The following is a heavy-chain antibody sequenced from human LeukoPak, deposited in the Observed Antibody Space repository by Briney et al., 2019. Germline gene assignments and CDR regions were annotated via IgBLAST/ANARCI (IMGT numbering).Heavy chain of an antibody. CDR2: INPNSGAT. Sequence: ASVKVSCKASGYTFTSYGISWVRQAPGQGLEWMGWINPNSGATNYAQKFQGRITMARDTSISTAYMELSRLRSDDTAVYYCARGIRYGSGSPPFDYWGQGTLVTVSS. CDR1: GYTFTSYG. J-gene: IGHJ4*02. D-gene: IGHD3-10*01. V-gene: IGHV1-2*02. CDR3: ARGIRYGSGSPPFDY.